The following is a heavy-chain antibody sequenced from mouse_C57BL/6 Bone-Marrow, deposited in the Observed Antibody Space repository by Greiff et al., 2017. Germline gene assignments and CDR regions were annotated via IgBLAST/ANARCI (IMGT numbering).Heavy chain of an antibody. Sequence: QVQLQQSGAELARPGASVKLSCKASGYTFTSYGISWVKQRTGQGLEWIGEIYPRSGNTYYNEKFKGKATLTADKSSSTAYMELRSLTSEDSAVYFSARKGAKFITTVALGYWGQGTTLTVSS. CDR2: IYPRSGNT. CDR1: GYTFTSYG. D-gene: IGHD1-1*01. J-gene: IGHJ2*01. CDR3: ARKGAKFITTVALGY. V-gene: IGHV1-81*01.